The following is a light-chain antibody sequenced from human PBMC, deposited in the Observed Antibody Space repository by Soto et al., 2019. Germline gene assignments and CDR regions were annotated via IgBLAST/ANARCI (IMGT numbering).Light chain of an antibody. CDR3: SSYAGGNVVV. CDR1: SSDVGGYTY. J-gene: IGLJ2*01. Sequence: QSALTQPPSASGSPGQSVTISCTGTSSDVGGYTYVCWYQQYPGKAPKLMIYDVSKRPSGVADRFSGSKLGNTASLTVSGPQAEDEADYYCSSYAGGNVVVFGGGTQLTVL. CDR2: DVS. V-gene: IGLV2-8*01.